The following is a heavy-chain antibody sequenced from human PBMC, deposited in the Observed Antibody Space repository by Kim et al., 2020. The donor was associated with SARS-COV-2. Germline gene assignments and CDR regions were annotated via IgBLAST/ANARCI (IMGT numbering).Heavy chain of an antibody. CDR2: RNK. CDR3: AREVGAKDY. J-gene: IGHJ4*02. D-gene: IGHD1-26*01. Sequence: RNKYYPDSVKRQLTISRDNAKNTLHLQMNSLRPEDTAVYYCAREVGAKDYWGQGTLVTVSS. V-gene: IGHV3-30*01.